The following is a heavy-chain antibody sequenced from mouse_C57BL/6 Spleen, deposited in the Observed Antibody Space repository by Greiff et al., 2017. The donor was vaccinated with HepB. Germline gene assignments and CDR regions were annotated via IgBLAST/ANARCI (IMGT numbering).Heavy chain of an antibody. CDR3: ARDEDYYCNYGAMDY. CDR2: ISYDGSN. Sequence: EVQLQESGPGLVKPSQSLSLTCSVTGYSITSGYYWNWIRQFPGNKLEWMGYISYDGSNNYNPSLKNRISITRDTSKNQFFLKLNSVTTEDTATYYCARDEDYYCNYGAMDYWGQGTSVTVSS. J-gene: IGHJ4*01. CDR1: GYSITSGYY. D-gene: IGHD2-1*01. V-gene: IGHV3-6*01.